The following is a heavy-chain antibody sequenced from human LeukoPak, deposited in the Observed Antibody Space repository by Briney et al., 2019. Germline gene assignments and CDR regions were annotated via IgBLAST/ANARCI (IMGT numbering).Heavy chain of an antibody. V-gene: IGHV3-48*01. CDR3: ARAVAVRGYFDY. Sequence: PGGSLRLSCAASGFSFSDYDMNWVRQAPGKGLEWLSYISYSGDTIYYADSVKGRFTISRDNAKNSLYLQMNSLRAEDTAVYYCARAVAVRGYFDYWGQGTLVTVSS. D-gene: IGHD6-19*01. J-gene: IGHJ4*02. CDR1: GFSFSDYD. CDR2: ISYSGDTI.